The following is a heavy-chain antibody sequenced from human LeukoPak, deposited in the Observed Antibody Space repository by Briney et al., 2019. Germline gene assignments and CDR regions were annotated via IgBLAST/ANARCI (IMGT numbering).Heavy chain of an antibody. Sequence: PGGSLRLSCAASGFTSSSYAMSWVRQAPGKGLEWVSAISGSGGSTYYADSVKGRFTISRGNSKNTLYLQMNSLRAEDTAVYYCAKDLSTNDAFDIWGQGTMVTVSS. V-gene: IGHV3-23*01. CDR1: GFTSSSYA. J-gene: IGHJ3*02. CDR3: AKDLSTNDAFDI. CDR2: ISGSGGST.